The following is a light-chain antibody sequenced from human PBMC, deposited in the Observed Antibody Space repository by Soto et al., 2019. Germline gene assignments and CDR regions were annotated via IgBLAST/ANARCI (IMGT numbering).Light chain of an antibody. Sequence: DVVMTQSPLSLPVTLGQPASISCRSSQSLVYSDGIAYLSWFQQRPGQSPRRLIYKASNRDSGVPDRFSGSGSGTDFTLQINRVEAEDVGGYYCMQGTHWPPTFGRGTRVEIK. CDR1: QSLVYSDGIAY. J-gene: IGKJ1*01. CDR3: MQGTHWPPT. V-gene: IGKV2-30*01. CDR2: KAS.